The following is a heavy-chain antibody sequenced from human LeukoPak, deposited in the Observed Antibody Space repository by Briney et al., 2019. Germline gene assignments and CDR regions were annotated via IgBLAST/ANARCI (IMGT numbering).Heavy chain of an antibody. Sequence: SETLSLTCIVFGDPISGAYYWGWIRQSPGKGLEWIGSMYHSGSTYYNPSLKSRVTMSIDTSKNQFSLKLTSVTAADTAVYYCARPVGATPYSWFDPWGQGTLVTVSS. V-gene: IGHV4-38-2*02. D-gene: IGHD1-26*01. J-gene: IGHJ5*02. CDR1: GDPISGAYY. CDR3: ARPVGATPYSWFDP. CDR2: MYHSGST.